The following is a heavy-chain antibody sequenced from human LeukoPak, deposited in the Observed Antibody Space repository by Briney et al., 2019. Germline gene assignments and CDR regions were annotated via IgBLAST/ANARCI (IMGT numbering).Heavy chain of an antibody. Sequence: GEALQISCNGSGCSFTSYWISWGRQLPGKGLEWMGRIDPSDSYSNYSPSFQGHVTISADKSISTAYLQWSSLKASETAMYYCARHLWFGELEYWGQGTLVTVSS. D-gene: IGHD3-10*01. CDR2: IDPSDSYS. V-gene: IGHV5-10-1*01. CDR3: ARHLWFGELEY. J-gene: IGHJ4*02. CDR1: GCSFTSYW.